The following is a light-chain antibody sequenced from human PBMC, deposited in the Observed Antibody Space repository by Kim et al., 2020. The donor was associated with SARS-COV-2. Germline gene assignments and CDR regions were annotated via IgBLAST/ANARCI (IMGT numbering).Light chain of an antibody. CDR1: NIGSKS. CDR2: YDS. J-gene: IGLJ2*01. V-gene: IGLV3-21*04. Sequence: PGKTARLTCGGNNIGSKSVPWYQQKPGQAPVLVIYYDSDRPSGIPERFSGSNSGNTATLTISRVEAGDEADYYCQVWDSSSDHYVVFGGGTQLTVL. CDR3: QVWDSSSDHYVV.